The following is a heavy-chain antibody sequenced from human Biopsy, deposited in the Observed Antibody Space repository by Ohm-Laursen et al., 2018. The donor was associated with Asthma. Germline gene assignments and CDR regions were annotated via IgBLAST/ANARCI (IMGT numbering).Heavy chain of an antibody. CDR2: IMTFFGTT. CDR3: ARCQVGYSSGWSLLLKKIYYSGLDV. D-gene: IGHD6-19*01. V-gene: IGHV1-69*13. Sequence: SVKVSCNAPGGNFSNFAISWVRQAPGQGLEWLGGIMTFFGTTNYAQKFQGRVTITADESTSKAYMEVTSLRYEDTAIYYCARCQVGYSSGWSLLLKKIYYSGLDVWGQGTAVTVSS. CDR1: GGNFSNFA. J-gene: IGHJ6*02.